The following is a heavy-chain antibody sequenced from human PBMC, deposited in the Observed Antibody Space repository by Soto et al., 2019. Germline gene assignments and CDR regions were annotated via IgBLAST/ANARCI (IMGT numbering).Heavy chain of an antibody. J-gene: IGHJ6*02. V-gene: IGHV3-7*01. CDR2: IKGDGTEK. CDR3: GRDEVRNGVGV. CDR1: GFTFSSFW. Sequence: LRLSCVTSGFTFSSFWMSWVRQAPGKGLEWVANIKGDGTEKRYVDSVKGRFTISRDNAKNSVYLQMNSLRAEDTALYFCGRDEVRNGVGVWGQGTTVTVSS.